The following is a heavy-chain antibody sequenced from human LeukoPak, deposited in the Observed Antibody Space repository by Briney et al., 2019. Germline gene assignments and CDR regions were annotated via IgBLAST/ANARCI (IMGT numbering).Heavy chain of an antibody. Sequence: GVSLRLSCAASGFTFSSYSMNWVRQAPGKGLEWVSSISSSSSYTYYADSVKGRFTISRDNAKNTLYLQMNSLRAEDTAVYYCARGRFGEFLPFDCWGQGTLVTVSS. V-gene: IGHV3-21*01. CDR1: GFTFSSYS. CDR2: ISSSSSYT. D-gene: IGHD3-10*01. CDR3: ARGRFGEFLPFDC. J-gene: IGHJ4*02.